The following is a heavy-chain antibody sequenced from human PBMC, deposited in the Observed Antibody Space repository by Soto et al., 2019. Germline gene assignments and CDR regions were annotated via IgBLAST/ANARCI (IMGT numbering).Heavy chain of an antibody. J-gene: IGHJ6*02. V-gene: IGHV3-15*01. D-gene: IGHD6-13*01. Sequence: GRSLRHSCAASGFTFSNAWMSWVRQAPGKGLEWVGRIKSKTDGGTTDYAAPVKGRFTISRDDSKNTLYLQMNSLKTEDTAVYYCTTEGIAAAGTYYYGMDVWGQGTTVTVSS. CDR1: GFTFSNAW. CDR3: TTEGIAAAGTYYYGMDV. CDR2: IKSKTDGGTT.